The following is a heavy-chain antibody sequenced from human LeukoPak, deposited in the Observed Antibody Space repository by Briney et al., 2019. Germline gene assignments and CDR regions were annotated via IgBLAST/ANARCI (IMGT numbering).Heavy chain of an antibody. V-gene: IGHV3-30*02. J-gene: IGHJ4*02. D-gene: IGHD5-18*01. CDR1: GFTFSSFG. CDR3: AKQRGYTYGFDYFDY. Sequence: GGSLRLSCAASGFTFSSFGMHWVRQAPGKGLEWLSFIHYDGSNEYYAASVKGRFTISRDNSKNTLYLQVNSLKTEDSAIYYCAKQRGYTYGFDYFDYWGQGTLVTVSS. CDR2: IHYDGSNE.